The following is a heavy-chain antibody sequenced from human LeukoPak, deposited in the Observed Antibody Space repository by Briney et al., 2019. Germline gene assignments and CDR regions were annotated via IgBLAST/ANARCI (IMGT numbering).Heavy chain of an antibody. V-gene: IGHV3-21*01. J-gene: IGHJ3*02. Sequence: PGGSLRLSCAASGFTFSSYSMNWVRQAPGKGLEWVSSISSSSSYIYYADSVKGRFTISRDNAKNSLYLQMNSLRAEDTAVYYCARAPGWGYAEFNAFDIWGQGTMVTVSS. D-gene: IGHD5-12*01. CDR1: GFTFSSYS. CDR3: ARAPGWGYAEFNAFDI. CDR2: ISSSSSYI.